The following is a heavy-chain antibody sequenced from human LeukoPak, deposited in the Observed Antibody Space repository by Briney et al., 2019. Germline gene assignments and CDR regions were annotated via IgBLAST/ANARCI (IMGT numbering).Heavy chain of an antibody. CDR3: AGGLQWLAQDC. J-gene: IGHJ4*02. Sequence: SETLSLTCTVSGGSISSYYWSWIRQPPGKGLEWIGYIYYSGSTNYNPSLKSRVTISVDTSKNQLSLKLSSVTAADTAMYYCAGGLQWLAQDCWGQGTLVTVSS. CDR2: IYYSGST. D-gene: IGHD6-19*01. V-gene: IGHV4-59*08. CDR1: GGSISSYY.